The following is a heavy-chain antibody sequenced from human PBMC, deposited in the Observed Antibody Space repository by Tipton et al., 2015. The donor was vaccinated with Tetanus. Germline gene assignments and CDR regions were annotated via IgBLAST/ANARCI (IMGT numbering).Heavy chain of an antibody. Sequence: GLVKPSETLALTCTVSGGSLRGGDHYWSWIRQPPGKGLEWLAYISPSGRTNSNYSLKSRITISQDKSKNQFSLRLTSVTAADTAVYYCARPIKQWLVPVDSWGLGTLVTVSS. J-gene: IGHJ4*02. CDR1: GGSLRGGDHY. D-gene: IGHD6-19*01. CDR3: ARPIKQWLVPVDS. CDR2: ISPSGRT. V-gene: IGHV4-61*08.